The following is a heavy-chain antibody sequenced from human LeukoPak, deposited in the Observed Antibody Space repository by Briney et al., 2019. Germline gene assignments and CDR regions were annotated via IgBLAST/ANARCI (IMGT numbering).Heavy chain of an antibody. Sequence: GGSLRLSCAASGFTFSNYALSWVRQAPGKGLEWVSGISGSGGSTYHADSVKGRFTISRDNSNNTLYLQMNSLRAEDTAIYYCAKVRSAVVAAATNYWGQGTLVTVSS. CDR2: ISGSGGST. D-gene: IGHD2-15*01. V-gene: IGHV3-23*01. CDR3: AKVRSAVVAAATNY. CDR1: GFTFSNYA. J-gene: IGHJ4*02.